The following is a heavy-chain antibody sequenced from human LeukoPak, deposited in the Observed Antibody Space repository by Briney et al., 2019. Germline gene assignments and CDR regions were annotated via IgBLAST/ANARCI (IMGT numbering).Heavy chain of an antibody. Sequence: SETLSLTCTMSGDSTNTYFWSWIRQPPGKGLEWIGEINHSGSTNYNPSLKSRVTISVDTSKNQFSLKLSSVTAADTAVYYCAREDNGDYLYWFDPWGQGTLVTVSS. CDR1: GDSTNTYF. J-gene: IGHJ5*02. CDR2: INHSGST. V-gene: IGHV4-34*01. CDR3: AREDNGDYLYWFDP. D-gene: IGHD4-17*01.